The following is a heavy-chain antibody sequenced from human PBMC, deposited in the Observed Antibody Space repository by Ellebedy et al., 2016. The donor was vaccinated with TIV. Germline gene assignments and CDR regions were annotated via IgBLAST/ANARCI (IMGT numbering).Heavy chain of an antibody. CDR2: IYPGDSDT. V-gene: IGHV5-51*01. D-gene: IGHD6-13*01. CDR1: GYRFTSYW. J-gene: IGHJ4*02. CDR3: ATSRAAAGTGFDY. Sequence: GESLKISCKGSGYRFTSYWIAWVRQMPGKGLEWMGIIYPGDSDTRYSPSFQGQVTISADKSISTAYLQWSSLKASDTAMYYCATSRAAAGTGFDYWGQGTLVTVSS.